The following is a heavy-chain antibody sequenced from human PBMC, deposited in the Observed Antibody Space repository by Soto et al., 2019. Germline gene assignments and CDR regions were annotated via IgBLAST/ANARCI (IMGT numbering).Heavy chain of an antibody. Sequence: SVKVSCKASGGTFSSYAISWLRQAPGQGLEWMGGIIPIFGTANYAQKFQGRVTITADESTSTAYMELSSLRSEDTAVYYCAIGTMVRGVISWFDPWGQGTLVTVSS. CDR2: IIPIFGTA. CDR3: AIGTMVRGVISWFDP. V-gene: IGHV1-69*13. J-gene: IGHJ5*02. D-gene: IGHD3-10*01. CDR1: GGTFSSYA.